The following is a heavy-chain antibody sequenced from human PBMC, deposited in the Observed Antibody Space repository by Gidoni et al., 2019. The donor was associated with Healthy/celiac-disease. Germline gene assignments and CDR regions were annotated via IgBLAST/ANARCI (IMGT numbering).Heavy chain of an antibody. Sequence: QVQLVESGGGVVQPGRSLRLSCAASGFPFSSYAMHWVRQAPGKGLEWVAVISYDGSNKYYADSVKGRFTISRDNSKNTLYLQMNSLRAEDTAVYYCARNGVVAATREDYFDYWGQGTLVTVSS. CDR2: ISYDGSNK. V-gene: IGHV3-30-3*01. J-gene: IGHJ4*02. CDR1: GFPFSSYA. CDR3: ARNGVVAATREDYFDY. D-gene: IGHD2-15*01.